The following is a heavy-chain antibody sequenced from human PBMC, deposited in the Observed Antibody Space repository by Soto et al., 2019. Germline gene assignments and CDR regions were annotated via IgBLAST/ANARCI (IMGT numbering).Heavy chain of an antibody. Sequence: PGGSLRLSCAASGFTFSSFGMHWVRQAPGKGLEWVAVISYDGSKKYYEDSVKGRFTISRDNSRNTMYLQMNSLRAEDTAVYYCAKDSEVWIHYYYGMDVWGQGTTVTVSS. D-gene: IGHD2-2*03. CDR1: GFTFSSFG. V-gene: IGHV3-30*18. CDR2: ISYDGSKK. CDR3: AKDSEVWIHYYYGMDV. J-gene: IGHJ6*02.